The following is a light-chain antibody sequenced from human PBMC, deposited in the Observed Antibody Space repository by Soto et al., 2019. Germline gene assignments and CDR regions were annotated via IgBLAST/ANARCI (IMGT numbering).Light chain of an antibody. CDR3: AAWDDSLNEYV. CDR2: GNN. J-gene: IGLJ1*01. CDR1: SSNIGRNS. Sequence: QSVLTQAPSVSGTLGQRVTITCSGSSSNIGRNSVNWYQHLPGTAPKLLTHGNNHRPSGVPDRFSGSKSGTSASLAISGLQPEDEADYCCAAWDDSLNEYVFGDGTKLTVL. V-gene: IGLV1-44*01.